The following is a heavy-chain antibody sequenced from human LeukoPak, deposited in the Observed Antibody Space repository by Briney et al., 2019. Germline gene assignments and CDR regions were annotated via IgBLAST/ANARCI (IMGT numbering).Heavy chain of an antibody. CDR2: ISSSGSTI. Sequence: PGGSLRLSCAASGFTFSSYWINWVRQAPGKELEWVSYISSSGSTIYYADSVKGRFTISRDNAKNSLYLQMNSLRAEDTAVYYCAELGITMIGGVWGKGTTITISS. J-gene: IGHJ6*04. CDR1: GFTFSSYW. CDR3: AELGITMIGGV. V-gene: IGHV3-48*04. D-gene: IGHD3-10*02.